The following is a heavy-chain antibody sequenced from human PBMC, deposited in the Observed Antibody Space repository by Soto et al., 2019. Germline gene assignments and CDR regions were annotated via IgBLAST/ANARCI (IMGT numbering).Heavy chain of an antibody. J-gene: IGHJ4*02. CDR3: ARGSSYAGYFDY. CDR2: IWYDGSNK. D-gene: IGHD6-6*01. Sequence: PGGSLRLSCAASGFTFRSYGMHWVRQAPGKGLEWVAVIWYDGSNKYYADSVKGRFTIPRDKSKNTLYLQMNSLRAEDTAVYYCARGSSYAGYFDYWGQGTLVTVSS. V-gene: IGHV3-33*01. CDR1: GFTFRSYG.